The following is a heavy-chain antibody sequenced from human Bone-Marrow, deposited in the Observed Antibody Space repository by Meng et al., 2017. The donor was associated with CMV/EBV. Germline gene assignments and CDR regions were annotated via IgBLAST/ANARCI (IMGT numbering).Heavy chain of an antibody. D-gene: IGHD3-3*01. Sequence: VEVLGTGPGYSLTSYDINWVRQAPGQGLEWMGWMNPNSGNTGYAQKFQGRVTMTRSTSISTAYMELSSLRSEDTAVYYCARAGLRDYDFWSSYYRDAFDIWGQGTMVTVSS. CDR3: ARAGLRDYDFWSSYYRDAFDI. CDR1: GYSLTSYD. J-gene: IGHJ3*02. CDR2: MNPNSGNT. V-gene: IGHV1-8*01.